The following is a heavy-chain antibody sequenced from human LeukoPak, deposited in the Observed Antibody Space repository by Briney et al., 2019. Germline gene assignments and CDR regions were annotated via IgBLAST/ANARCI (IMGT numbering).Heavy chain of an antibody. CDR1: GFTFSSYS. CDR3: ARAFWYSYGYFFTPKGYYYGMDV. CDR2: IISSSSYI. D-gene: IGHD5-18*01. Sequence: GGSLRLSCTASGFTFSSYSMNWVRQTLGKGLEWVSSIISSSSYIYDADSVKCRFTISRDSAKNSLYLRMNSLRAEDTAVYYCARAFWYSYGYFFTPKGYYYGMDVWGQGTTVTVSS. V-gene: IGHV3-21*01. J-gene: IGHJ6*02.